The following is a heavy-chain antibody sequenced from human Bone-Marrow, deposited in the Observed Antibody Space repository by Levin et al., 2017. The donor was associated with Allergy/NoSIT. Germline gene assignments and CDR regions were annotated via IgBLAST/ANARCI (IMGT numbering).Heavy chain of an antibody. CDR2: ISPNSGGA. CDR3: ARERGLTDYYGLDV. CDR1: GYTFTGYY. Sequence: GESLKISCKASGYTFTGYYMHWVRQAPGQGLEWMAWISPNSGGANYAQNFQGRVTMTRDTSISTAYMELSRLTSDDTAVYYCARERGLTDYYGLDVWGQGTTVTVSS. V-gene: IGHV1-2*02. J-gene: IGHJ6*02. D-gene: IGHD5-12*01.